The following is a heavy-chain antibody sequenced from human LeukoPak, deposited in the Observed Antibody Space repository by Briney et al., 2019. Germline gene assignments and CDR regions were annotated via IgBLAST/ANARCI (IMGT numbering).Heavy chain of an antibody. J-gene: IGHJ4*02. Sequence: GRSLRLSCAASGFTFSSYAMHWVRQAPGKGLEWVTVISYDGSNKYYGDSVKGRFTISRDNSKNTLYLQMNSLRAEDTAVYYCARDSSGYYDYWGQGTLVTVSS. CDR2: ISYDGSNK. V-gene: IGHV3-30*01. D-gene: IGHD3-22*01. CDR1: GFTFSSYA. CDR3: ARDSSGYYDY.